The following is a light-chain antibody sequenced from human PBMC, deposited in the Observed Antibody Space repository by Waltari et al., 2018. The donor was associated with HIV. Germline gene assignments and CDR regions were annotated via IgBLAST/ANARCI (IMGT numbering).Light chain of an antibody. CDR3: NSRDSSGNRWV. CDR1: SLSSSY. J-gene: IGLJ3*02. V-gene: IGLV3-19*01. CDR2: GKN. Sequence: SSELTQDPAVSVALGQTVRITCQGDSLSSSYASWYQKKPGQAPVLVIYGKNNRPSGIPDRFSGSSSGNTASLTITGAQAEDEADYYCNSRDSSGNRWVFGGGTKLTVL.